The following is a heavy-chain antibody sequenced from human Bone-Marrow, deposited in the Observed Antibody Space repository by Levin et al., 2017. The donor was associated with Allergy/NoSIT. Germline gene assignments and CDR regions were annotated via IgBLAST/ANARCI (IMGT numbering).Heavy chain of an antibody. D-gene: IGHD2/OR15-2a*01. V-gene: IGHV4-59*01. CDR2: ISYSGST. J-gene: IGHJ6*02. CDR3: ARDRFANGNYYYAMDA. CDR1: SGTISSYY. Sequence: SSETLSLTCTVSSGTISSYYWSWIRQSPGQGLEWIGHISYSGSTDYNPPLKSRVSISVDKSKNQFSLRLSSVTAADTAVYYCARDRFANGNYYYAMDAWGQGTRVTVSS.